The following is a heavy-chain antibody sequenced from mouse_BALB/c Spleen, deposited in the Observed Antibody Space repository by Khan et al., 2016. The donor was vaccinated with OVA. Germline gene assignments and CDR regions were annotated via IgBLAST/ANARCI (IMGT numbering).Heavy chain of an antibody. V-gene: IGHV7-3*02. Sequence: EVELVESGGGLVQPGGSLRLSCATSGFTFTDYYMSWVRQPPGKALEWLGFIRNKANGYKTEYSASVKGRFTISRDNSQSIVYLQMNTLRAEDSATYYCARETVVDIYWYFDVWGAGTTVTVSS. J-gene: IGHJ1*01. CDR1: GFTFTDYY. CDR2: IRNKANGYKT. CDR3: ARETVVDIYWYFDV. D-gene: IGHD1-1*02.